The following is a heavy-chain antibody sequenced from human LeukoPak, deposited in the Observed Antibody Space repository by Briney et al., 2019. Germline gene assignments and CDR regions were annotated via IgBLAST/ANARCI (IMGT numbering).Heavy chain of an antibody. J-gene: IGHJ3*02. D-gene: IGHD2-2*01. V-gene: IGHV1-3*01. Sequence: GASVKVSCKASGYTFTSYAMHWVRQAPGQRLEWMGWINAGNGNTKYPQKFQGRVTITRDTSASTAYMELSSLRSEDTAVYYCARDPFNPDCSSTSCPDAFDIWGQGTMVTVSS. CDR1: GYTFTSYA. CDR2: INAGNGNT. CDR3: ARDPFNPDCSSTSCPDAFDI.